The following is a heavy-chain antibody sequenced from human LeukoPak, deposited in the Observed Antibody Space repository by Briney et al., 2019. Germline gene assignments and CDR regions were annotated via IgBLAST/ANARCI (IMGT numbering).Heavy chain of an antibody. CDR1: GFTFSSYA. CDR2: ISGSGGST. CDR3: AKDLRGYSYGSDY. V-gene: IGHV3-23*01. D-gene: IGHD5-18*01. J-gene: IGHJ4*02. Sequence: PGGSLRLSCAASGFTFSSYAMSWVRQAPGKGLEWVSAISGSGGSTYYADSVKGRFTISRDNSKNTLYLQMNSLRAEDTAVHYCAKDLRGYSYGSDYWGQGTLVTVSS.